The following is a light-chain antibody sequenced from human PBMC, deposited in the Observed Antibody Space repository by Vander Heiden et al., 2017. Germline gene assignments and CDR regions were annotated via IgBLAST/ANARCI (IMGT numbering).Light chain of an antibody. V-gene: IGKV4-1*01. CDR3: QQYYSTPYT. J-gene: IGKJ2*01. CDR2: WAS. Sequence: DSLAVSLGERATINCKSSQSVLYSSNNKNYLAWYQQKPGQPPKQLIYWASTRESGVPDRFSGSGSGTDFTLTISSLQAEDVAVYYCQQYYSTPYTFGQGTKLEIK. CDR1: QSVLYSSNNKNY.